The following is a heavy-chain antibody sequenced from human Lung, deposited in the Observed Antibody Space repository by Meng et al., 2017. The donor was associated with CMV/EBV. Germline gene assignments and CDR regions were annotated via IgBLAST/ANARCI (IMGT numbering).Heavy chain of an antibody. CDR1: GFTFISYP. CDR2: INGGSNYI. D-gene: IGHD2-2*01. CDR3: ARVSRTVH. Sequence: LRLSCAASGFTFISYPMNWVRQAPGKGLEWVSSINGGSNYIYYADSVKGRFTISRDNAKNLLYLQMNSLRAEDTAVYYCARVSRTVHWGQGTLVTVSS. V-gene: IGHV3-21*06. J-gene: IGHJ4*02.